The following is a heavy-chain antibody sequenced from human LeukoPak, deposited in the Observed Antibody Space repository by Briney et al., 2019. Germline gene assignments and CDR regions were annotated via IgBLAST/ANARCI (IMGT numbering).Heavy chain of an antibody. CDR2: IYYIGST. CDR3: ARDQMGYRHGNYYYGMDV. D-gene: IGHD3-16*02. Sequence: SETLSLTCTVSGGSISSGGYYWSWIRQHPGKSLEWIGYIYYIGSTYYNPSLKSRVTISVDTSKKQFSLKLSSVTAADTAVYYCARDQMGYRHGNYYYGMDVWGQGTTVTVSS. CDR1: GGSISSGGYY. V-gene: IGHV4-31*03. J-gene: IGHJ6*02.